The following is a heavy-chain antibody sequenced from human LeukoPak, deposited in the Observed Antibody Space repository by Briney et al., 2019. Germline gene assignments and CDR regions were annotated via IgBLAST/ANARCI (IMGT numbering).Heavy chain of an antibody. CDR1: GGSISSYY. Sequence: PSETLSLTCTVSGGSISSYYWSWIRQPAGKGLEWIGRIYTSGSTNYNPSLKSRVTISVDTSKNQFSLKLSSVTAADTAVYYCARDRVATTGYYYYYMDVWGKGTTVTISS. D-gene: IGHD5-24*01. CDR3: ARDRVATTGYYYYYMDV. V-gene: IGHV4-4*07. CDR2: IYTSGST. J-gene: IGHJ6*03.